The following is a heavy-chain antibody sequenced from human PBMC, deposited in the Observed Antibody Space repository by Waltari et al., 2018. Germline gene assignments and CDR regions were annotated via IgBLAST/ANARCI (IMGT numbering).Heavy chain of an antibody. J-gene: IGHJ5*02. D-gene: IGHD3-10*01. V-gene: IGHV3-30*02. CDR1: GFVFRNYG. CDR3: EKDDSGAAVDP. Sequence: QMEVVESGGGVVHVGGSLRLSCVASGFVFRNYGLHWVRQAPGEELEWVAIEGCDGSQKYYVDAEERPLTIAREDCKSATYLQMSGLSVEDTDVYVCEKDDSGAAVDPWGKGSLGTGSS. CDR2: EGCDGSQK.